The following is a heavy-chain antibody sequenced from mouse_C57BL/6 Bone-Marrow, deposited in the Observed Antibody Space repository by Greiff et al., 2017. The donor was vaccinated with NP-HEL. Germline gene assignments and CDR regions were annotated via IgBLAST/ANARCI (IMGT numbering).Heavy chain of an antibody. CDR2: IYPRDGST. CDR3: ASRYYDYDLDD. CDR1: GYTFTSYD. D-gene: IGHD2-4*01. Sequence: VQLVESGPELVKPGASVKLSCKASGYTFTSYDINWVKQRPGQGLEWIGWIYPRDGSTKYTEKFKGKATLTVDKSSSTAYMQLHSLTSEDSAVDFCASRYYDYDLDDWGQGTTLTVSS. V-gene: IGHV1-85*01. J-gene: IGHJ2*01.